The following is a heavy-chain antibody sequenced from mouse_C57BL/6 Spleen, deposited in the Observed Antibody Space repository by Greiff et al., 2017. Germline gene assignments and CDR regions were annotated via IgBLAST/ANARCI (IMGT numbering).Heavy chain of an antibody. CDR3: ASSRPYYFDY. CDR1: GSTFPDSY. J-gene: IGHJ2*01. Sequence: VQLQQSGPVLVKPGASVKMSCKASGSTFPDSYMNWVKQSHGKSLEWIGVINPYNGGTSYNQKVKGKATLTVAKSSSTAYMGLNSLPSEDSAVYYCASSRPYYFDYWGQGTTLTVSS. V-gene: IGHV1-19*01. CDR2: INPYNGGT.